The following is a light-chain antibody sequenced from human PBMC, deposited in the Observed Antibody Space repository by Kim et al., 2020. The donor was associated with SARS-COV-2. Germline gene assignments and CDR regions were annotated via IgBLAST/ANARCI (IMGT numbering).Light chain of an antibody. J-gene: IGKJ2*01. Sequence: DIQMTQSPSTLSASVGDRVTITCRASQSISSWLAWFQQRPGKAPKLLIYDASSLESGVPSRFSGSGSGTEFTLTINSLQPDDFATYYCQQYNSYSYTFGQGTKLEI. CDR3: QQYNSYSYT. V-gene: IGKV1-5*01. CDR2: DAS. CDR1: QSISSW.